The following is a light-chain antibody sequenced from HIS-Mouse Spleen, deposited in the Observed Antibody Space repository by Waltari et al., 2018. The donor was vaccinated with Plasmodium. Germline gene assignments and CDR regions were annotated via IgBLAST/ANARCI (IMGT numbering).Light chain of an antibody. CDR3: YSTDSSGNHRV. V-gene: IGLV3-10*01. CDR2: EDS. CDR1: ALPKKY. Sequence: SYELPQPPSVSVSPGQTARITCSGAALPKKYAYWYQQKSGQAPGLVIYEDSKRPSGIPERFSGSSSGTMATLTISGAQVEDEADYYCYSTDSSGNHRVFGGGTKLTVL. J-gene: IGLJ3*02.